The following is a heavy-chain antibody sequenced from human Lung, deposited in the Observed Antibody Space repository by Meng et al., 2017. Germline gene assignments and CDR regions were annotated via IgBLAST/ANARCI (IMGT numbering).Heavy chain of an antibody. CDR2: INHSGST. Sequence: HLQLWGAGPLQPSETRSLTCVVSGGSFSDYYWSWIRQPPGKGLEWIGEINHSGSTNYNPSLESRATISVDTSQNNLSLKLSSVTAADSAVYYCARGPTTMAHDFDYWGQGTLVTVSS. J-gene: IGHJ4*02. CDR1: GGSFSDYY. CDR3: ARGPTTMAHDFDY. V-gene: IGHV4-34*01. D-gene: IGHD4-11*01.